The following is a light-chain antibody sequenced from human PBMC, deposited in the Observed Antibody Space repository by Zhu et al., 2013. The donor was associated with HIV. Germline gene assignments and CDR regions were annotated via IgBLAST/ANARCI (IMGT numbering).Light chain of an antibody. CDR1: QSVSSNF. Sequence: EIVLTQSPATLSLSPGERATLSCRASQSVSSNFLAWYQHKPGRPPRLLIFGASNRATGVPDRFSGRGSGTEFSLTIGSLEREDFAVYSCQQYLTTPCSFGQGTRLEIK. CDR3: QQYLTTPCS. J-gene: IGKJ2*04. CDR2: GAS. V-gene: IGKV3-20*01.